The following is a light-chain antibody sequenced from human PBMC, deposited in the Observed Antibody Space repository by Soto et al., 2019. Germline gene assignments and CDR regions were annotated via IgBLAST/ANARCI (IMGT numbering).Light chain of an antibody. CDR3: CSFAGNYTWV. CDR1: TRDVGGYNY. J-gene: IGLJ3*02. Sequence: QSVLTQPRSVSGSPGQSVTISCTGTTRDVGGYNYVSWYQQHPGKAPKLMIYDVSKRPSGVPDRLSGSKSGNTASLTISWLQAEDEADYYCCSFAGNYTWVFGGGTKLTVL. CDR2: DVS. V-gene: IGLV2-11*01.